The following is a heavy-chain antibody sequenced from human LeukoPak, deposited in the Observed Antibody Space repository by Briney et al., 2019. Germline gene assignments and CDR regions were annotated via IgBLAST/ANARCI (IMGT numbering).Heavy chain of an antibody. CDR3: VFPYWQDLDH. CDR1: GFTFRSHS. Sequence: GGSLRLSCAASGFTFRSHSMQGVRQAPGKGLEWVSHISSSGSTIYYADSVKGRFTISRDNAKESLYLQMSSLRDEDTAVYYCVFPYWQDLDHWGQGTLVTVSS. CDR2: ISSSGSTI. D-gene: IGHD2-15*01. V-gene: IGHV3-48*02. J-gene: IGHJ4*02.